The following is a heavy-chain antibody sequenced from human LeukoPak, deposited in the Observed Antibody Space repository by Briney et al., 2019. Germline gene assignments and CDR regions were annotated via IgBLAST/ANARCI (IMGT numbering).Heavy chain of an antibody. D-gene: IGHD3-22*01. V-gene: IGHV5-51*01. CDR3: ARLAYYDSSGYLDY. CDR1: GYSFTSYW. Sequence: GESLKISCKGSGYSFTSYWIGWVRQMPGKGLEGMEIIYPGDSDTRYSPSFQGQVTISADKSISTAYLQWSSLKASDTAMYYCARLAYYDSSGYLDYWGQGTLVTVSS. J-gene: IGHJ4*02. CDR2: IYPGDSDT.